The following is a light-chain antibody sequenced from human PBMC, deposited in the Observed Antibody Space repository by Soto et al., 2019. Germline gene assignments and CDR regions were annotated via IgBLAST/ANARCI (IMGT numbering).Light chain of an antibody. CDR1: QSVFYSSNNKNY. CDR2: WAS. Sequence: DIVMSQSPDSLAVSLGERATINCKSSQSVFYSSNNKNYLAWYRQRPGQPPELLIYWASTRESGVPDRFSGSGSGPDFTLTISSLQAEDVAVYYCQQYYITPLTFGGGTKVEIK. V-gene: IGKV4-1*01. J-gene: IGKJ4*01. CDR3: QQYYITPLT.